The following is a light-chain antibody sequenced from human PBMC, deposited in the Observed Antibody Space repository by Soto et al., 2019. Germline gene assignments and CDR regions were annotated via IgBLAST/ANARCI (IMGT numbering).Light chain of an antibody. J-gene: IGKJ1*01. CDR1: QSVSSNF. CDR3: QQYGRSPPWT. Sequence: EIVLTQSPGTLSLSPGDRATLSCMASQSVSSNFFAWYQQKPGQAPRLLVYGASSRATGIPDRFSGSGSGTDFPLTLSRLEPEDFAVYYCQQYGRSPPWTFGQGTKVEI. V-gene: IGKV3-20*01. CDR2: GAS.